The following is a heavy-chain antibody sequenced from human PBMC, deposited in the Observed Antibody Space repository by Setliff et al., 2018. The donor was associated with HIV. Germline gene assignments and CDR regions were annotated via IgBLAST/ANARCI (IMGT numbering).Heavy chain of an antibody. V-gene: IGHV4-30-4*08. J-gene: IGHJ6*03. CDR2: IYYSGST. D-gene: IGHD4-4*01. CDR3: ARVVYTYYYMDV. Sequence: PSETLSLTCSVSSDSISRGNYYWTWIRQRPGKGLEWIAFIYYSGSTYYSPSLKSRLMISVDTSKNQFSLNMTSVTAADTAVYFCARVVYTYYYMDVWGKGTTVTVSS. CDR1: SDSISRGNYY.